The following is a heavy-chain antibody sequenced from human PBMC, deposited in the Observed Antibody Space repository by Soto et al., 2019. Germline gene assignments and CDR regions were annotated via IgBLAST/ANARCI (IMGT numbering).Heavy chain of an antibody. J-gene: IGHJ4*02. Sequence: QVQLVQSGGGVVQPGKSLSLSCVASGFTFSSYGMHWVRQAPGKGLEWVALISYDGSQKYYGVSVKGRFTISRDNSRNTVSLQMNSLRGDDTAIYYSAKEMSGSYYSAYYIDYWGQGTLVTFTS. CDR2: ISYDGSQK. V-gene: IGHV3-30*18. D-gene: IGHD1-26*01. CDR1: GFTFSSYG. CDR3: AKEMSGSYYSAYYIDY.